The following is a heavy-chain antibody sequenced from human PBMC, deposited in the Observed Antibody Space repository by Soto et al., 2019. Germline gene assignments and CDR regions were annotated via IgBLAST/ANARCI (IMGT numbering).Heavy chain of an antibody. CDR3: ARIRNYDILTGYYDNYFDY. CDR2: IFSNDEK. Sequence: QVTLKESGPVLVKPTETLTLTCTVSGFSLSNARMGVSWIRQPPGKALEWLAHIFSNDEKSYSTSLKSRLTSSKDTSKSQVVLTMTNMDPVDTATYYCARIRNYDILTGYYDNYFDYWGQGTLVTVSS. J-gene: IGHJ4*02. V-gene: IGHV2-26*01. D-gene: IGHD3-9*01. CDR1: GFSLSNARMG.